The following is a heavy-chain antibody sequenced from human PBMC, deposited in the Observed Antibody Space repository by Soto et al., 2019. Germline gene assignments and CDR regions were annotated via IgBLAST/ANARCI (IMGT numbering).Heavy chain of an antibody. CDR2: INHRGSV. J-gene: IGHJ5*02. Sequence: SETLSLTCTVSGGGSISSSSYFWGWIRQPPGKGLEWIGSINHRGSVYYNPSLKSRVTISVDTSKNQFFLKLTAVTAADTAVYYCARELTTRGIAAAVTSPNGSAPGGKETLVTVS. CDR1: GGGSISSSSYF. V-gene: IGHV4-39*07. CDR3: ARELTTRGIAAAVTSPNGSAP. D-gene: IGHD6-13*01.